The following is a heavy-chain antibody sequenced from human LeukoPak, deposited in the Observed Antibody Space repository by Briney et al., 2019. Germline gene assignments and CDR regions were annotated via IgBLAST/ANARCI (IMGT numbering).Heavy chain of an antibody. CDR3: AREGSSRWAGFDY. CDR2: IYYSGST. CDR1: GGSISSYY. J-gene: IGHJ4*02. Sequence: SETLSFTCTVSGGSISSYYWSWIRQPPGKGLEWVGYIYYSGSTNYNPSLKSRVTISVDTSKNQFSLKLSSVTAADTAVYYCAREGSSRWAGFDYWGQGTLVTVSS. V-gene: IGHV4-59*01. D-gene: IGHD3-10*01.